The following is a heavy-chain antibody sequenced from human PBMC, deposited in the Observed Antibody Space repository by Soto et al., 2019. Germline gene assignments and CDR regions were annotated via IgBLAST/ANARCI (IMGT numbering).Heavy chain of an antibody. CDR3: ARGGYDTSGDYFDY. CDR1: GFTVAGNF. Sequence: GGSLRLSCAASGFTVAGNFMSWVRQAPGKGLEWISLIYSGGITSYADSVRGRFIISRDNSLNTLFLQMNNLRVEDTADYFCARGGYDTSGDYFDYWGQGAQVTVSS. CDR2: IYSGGIT. V-gene: IGHV3-53*01. D-gene: IGHD3-22*01. J-gene: IGHJ4*02.